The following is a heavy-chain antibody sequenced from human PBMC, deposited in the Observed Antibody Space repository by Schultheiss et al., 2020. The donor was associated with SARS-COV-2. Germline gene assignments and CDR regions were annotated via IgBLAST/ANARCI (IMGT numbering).Heavy chain of an antibody. CDR1: GFTVSSNY. D-gene: IGHD3-10*01. Sequence: GGSLRLSCAASGFTVSSNYMSWVRQAPGKGLEWVADISYDGSSEFYADSVKGRFTISRDNSKNTVYLQMNSLRAEDTAVYYCARDVAWFGRNGMDVWGQGTTVTVSS. CDR3: ARDVAWFGRNGMDV. V-gene: IGHV3-30*01. CDR2: ISYDGSSE. J-gene: IGHJ6*02.